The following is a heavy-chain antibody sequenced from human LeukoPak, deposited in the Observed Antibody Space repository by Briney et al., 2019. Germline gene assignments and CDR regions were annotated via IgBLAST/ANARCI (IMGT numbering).Heavy chain of an antibody. D-gene: IGHD2-2*01. CDR1: GGSISSGYY. V-gene: IGHV4-38-2*02. CDR2: IYRSGST. J-gene: IGHJ4*02. Sequence: SETLSLTCTVSGGSISSGYYWGWIRQPPGKGLEWIGSIYRSGSTYYNPSLKSRVTISVDTSKNQFSLKLTSVTAADTAVYYCARYHCSTTSCINYFDYWGQGTLVTVSS. CDR3: ARYHCSTTSCINYFDY.